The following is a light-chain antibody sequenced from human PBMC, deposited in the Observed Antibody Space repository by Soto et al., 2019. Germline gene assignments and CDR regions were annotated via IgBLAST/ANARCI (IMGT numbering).Light chain of an antibody. CDR2: EVS. Sequence: QSALTQPPSASGSPGQSVTISCTGTSSDVGGYNYVSWYQQHPGKAPKLMIYEVSERPSGVPDRFSGSKSINTASLTVSGLQAEDEADYYCSSYAGSNNFVFGTGTKLTVL. CDR1: SSDVGGYNY. J-gene: IGLJ1*01. CDR3: SSYAGSNNFV. V-gene: IGLV2-8*01.